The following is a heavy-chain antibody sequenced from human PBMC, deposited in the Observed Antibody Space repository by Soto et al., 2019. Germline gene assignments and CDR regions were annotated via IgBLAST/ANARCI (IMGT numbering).Heavy chain of an antibody. CDR2: IIPIFGTA. CDR3: ARGQARGVTPYNWFDP. CDR1: GGTFSSYA. V-gene: IGHV1-69*01. D-gene: IGHD2-8*01. J-gene: IGHJ5*02. Sequence: QVQLVQSGAEVKKPGSSVKVSCKDSGGTFSSYAISWVRQAPGQGLEWMGGIIPIFGTANYAQKFQGRVTITADESTSTAYMELSSLRSEDTAVYYCARGQARGVTPYNWFDPWGQGTLVTVSS.